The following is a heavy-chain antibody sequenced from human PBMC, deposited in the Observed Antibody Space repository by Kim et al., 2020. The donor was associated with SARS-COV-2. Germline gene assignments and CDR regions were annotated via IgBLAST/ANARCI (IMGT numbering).Heavy chain of an antibody. CDR1: TFPFSSSW. Sequence: GGSLRLSCAASTFPFSSSWMHWVRQAPGKGLVWISHINPEGNYIDYADSVKGRFTMSRDNAKNTLSLQMNSLRAEDTAVYYCARDLGFRPDYWGRGTLVTVSS. V-gene: IGHV3-74*01. CDR2: INPEGNYI. J-gene: IGHJ4*02. CDR3: ARDLGFRPDY.